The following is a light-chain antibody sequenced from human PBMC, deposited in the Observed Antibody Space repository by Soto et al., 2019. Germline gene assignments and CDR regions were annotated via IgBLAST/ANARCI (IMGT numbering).Light chain of an antibody. V-gene: IGKV4-1*01. CDR1: QSVFSRSNSKNC. CDR3: HQYFSIPWT. CDR2: WAS. Sequence: DIGMTQSPDSLALSLGERATINCRSRQSVFSRSNSKNCVAWYQLKAGQPPRLLIYWASTRESGVPDRFSGSGSGTEFTLTISSLQAEDVAVYYCHQYFSIPWTFGQGTKVDXK. J-gene: IGKJ1*01.